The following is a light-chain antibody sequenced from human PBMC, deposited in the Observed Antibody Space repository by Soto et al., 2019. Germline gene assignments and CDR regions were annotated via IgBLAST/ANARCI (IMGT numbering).Light chain of an antibody. Sequence: EIVLTQSPATLSLSPGERATRSCRASQSVSSYVAWYQQKPGQAPRLLIYDASNRATGIPARFSGSGSGTDFTLTISSLEPEDFAVYYCQQRSNWPRLTLGPGTKVDIK. CDR3: QQRSNWPRLT. J-gene: IGKJ3*01. CDR1: QSVSSY. V-gene: IGKV3-11*01. CDR2: DAS.